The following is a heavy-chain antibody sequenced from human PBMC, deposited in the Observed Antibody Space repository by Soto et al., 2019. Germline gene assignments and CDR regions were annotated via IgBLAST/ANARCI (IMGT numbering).Heavy chain of an antibody. Sequence: QVQLVESGGGVVQPGRSLRLSCAASGFTFSHYAMHWVRQAPGKGLEWVALMSYDGSNEYYADSVKGRFTISRDNSKNTLYHKRTSLRAEDRVVYYCAKAGSHNFDYWGQGTLVPVPS. CDR2: MSYDGSNE. CDR1: GFTFSHYA. D-gene: IGHD1-26*01. V-gene: IGHV3-30*18. CDR3: AKAGSHNFDY. J-gene: IGHJ4*02.